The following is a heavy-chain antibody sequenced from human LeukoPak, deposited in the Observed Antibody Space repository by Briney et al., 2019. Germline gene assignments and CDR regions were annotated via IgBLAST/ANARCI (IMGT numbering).Heavy chain of an antibody. J-gene: IGHJ4*02. CDR2: MYYSGTT. V-gene: IGHV4-61*01. Sequence: SETLSLTCTVSGGSVSSGYYYWSWIRQSPGRGLEWIGNMYYSGTTTYNPSLKSRVTISRDTSKNQFSLNLSSVTSLDTAVYYCARVKSYRFGELLFPNWGQGTLVTVSS. D-gene: IGHD3-10*01. CDR3: ARVKSYRFGELLFPN. CDR1: GGSVSSGYYY.